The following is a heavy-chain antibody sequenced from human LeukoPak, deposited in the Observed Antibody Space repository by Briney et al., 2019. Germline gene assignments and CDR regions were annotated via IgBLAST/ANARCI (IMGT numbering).Heavy chain of an antibody. J-gene: IGHJ4*02. V-gene: IGHV3-21*04. CDR1: GFTFSSYS. CDR3: TGHHQAYSRTY. Sequence: GGSLRLSCAASGFTFSSYSMNWVRQAPGKGLEWVSSISSSSTYIYYADSVKGRFTISRDNAKNSLNLQMNSLRAEDTAVYYCTGHHQAYSRTYWGQGTLVTVSS. CDR2: ISSSSTYI. D-gene: IGHD6-13*01.